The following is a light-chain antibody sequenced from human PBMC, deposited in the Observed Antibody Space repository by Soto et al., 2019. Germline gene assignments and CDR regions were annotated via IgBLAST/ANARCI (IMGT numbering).Light chain of an antibody. CDR2: KAS. V-gene: IGKV1-5*03. Sequence: DIQLTQSPSTLSASVGDRVTITCRASQSIKSWLACYQQKPGEAPKLLIYKASTLGSGVPSRFSGSASGTEFTLNINSLQPDDFAMYYCQQYNSYSWLSFGGGTKVDI. J-gene: IGKJ4*01. CDR3: QQYNSYSWLS. CDR1: QSIKSW.